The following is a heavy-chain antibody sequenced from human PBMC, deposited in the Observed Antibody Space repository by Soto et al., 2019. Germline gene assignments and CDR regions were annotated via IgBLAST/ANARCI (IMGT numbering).Heavy chain of an antibody. J-gene: IGHJ3*02. V-gene: IGHV4-30-4*08. CDR1: GGSISSGGYY. D-gene: IGHD1-26*01. CDR3: ARSLRRGVGAFDI. CDR2: IYYSGST. Sequence: PSETLSLTCTVSGGSISSGGYYWSWIRQHPGKGLEWIGYIYYSGSTYYNPSLKSRVTISVDTSKNQFSLKLSSVTAADTAVYYCARSLRRGVGAFDIWGQGTMVTVSS.